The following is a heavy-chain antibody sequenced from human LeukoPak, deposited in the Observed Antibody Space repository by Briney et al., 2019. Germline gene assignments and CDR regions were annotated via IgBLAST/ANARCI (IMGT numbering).Heavy chain of an antibody. Sequence: SEPLSLTCTVSGGSISSDYWSWIRQPPGKGLEWIGYIYYSGSTTYNPPLKSRVTISVDTSKNQFSLKLSSVTAADTAVYYCARVNEYYDTSGRINWFDPWGQGTLVTVSS. J-gene: IGHJ5*02. CDR1: GGSISSDY. CDR2: IYYSGST. CDR3: ARVNEYYDTSGRINWFDP. V-gene: IGHV4-59*01. D-gene: IGHD3-22*01.